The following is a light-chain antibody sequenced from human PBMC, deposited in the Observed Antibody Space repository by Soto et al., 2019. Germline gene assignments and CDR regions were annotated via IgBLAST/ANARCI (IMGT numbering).Light chain of an antibody. CDR3: MQGTHWPPYT. Sequence: DVVMTQSPLSLPVTLGQPASISCRSSQSLVYSDGNTYLIWLHQRPGQSPRRLISKVSKRDSGVPERFSGSGSGTDFTLEISRVEAEDVGVYYCMQGTHWPPYTFGPGTKLEI. CDR1: QSLVYSDGNTY. CDR2: KVS. J-gene: IGKJ2*01. V-gene: IGKV2-30*01.